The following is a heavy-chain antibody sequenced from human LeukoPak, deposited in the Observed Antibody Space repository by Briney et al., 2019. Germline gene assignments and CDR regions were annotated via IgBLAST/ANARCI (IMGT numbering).Heavy chain of an antibody. V-gene: IGHV3-66*02. D-gene: IGHD6-13*01. CDR3: VSSTGQQLIPYDY. J-gene: IGHJ4*02. Sequence: GGALRLSCAASGINVSTNYMTWIRQAPGKGLEWVSLIYGGGAAYYAESVRGRFIISRDNSKNTLFLQMNSLRAEDTAVYYCVSSTGQQLIPYDYWGQGTHVAVSS. CDR2: IYGGGAA. CDR1: GINVSTNY.